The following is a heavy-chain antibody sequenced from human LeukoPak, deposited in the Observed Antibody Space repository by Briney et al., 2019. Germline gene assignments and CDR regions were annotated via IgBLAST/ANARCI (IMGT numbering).Heavy chain of an antibody. V-gene: IGHV4-34*01. CDR3: ARDPEFYDILTGYQPNDAFDI. CDR1: GGSFSGYF. Sequence: SETLSLTCAVYGGSFSGYFWSWIRQPPGKGLEWIGEINRSGSTNYNPSLKSRVTISVDTSKNQFSLKLSSVTAADTAVYYCARDPEFYDILTGYQPNDAFDIWGQGTMVTVSS. J-gene: IGHJ3*02. D-gene: IGHD3-9*01. CDR2: INRSGST.